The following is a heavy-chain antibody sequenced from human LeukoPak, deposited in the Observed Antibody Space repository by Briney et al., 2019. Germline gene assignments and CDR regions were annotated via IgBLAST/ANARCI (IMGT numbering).Heavy chain of an antibody. D-gene: IGHD3-22*01. CDR1: GFTFSSYW. CDR3: ARGSLGIDSSGYYCVYAFDI. CDR2: IKQDGSEK. Sequence: PGGSLRLSCAASGFTFSSYWMSWVRQAPGKGLEWVANIKQDGSEKYYVDSVKGRFTISRDNAKNSLYLQMNSLRAEDTAVYYCARGSLGIDSSGYYCVYAFDIWGQGTMVTVSS. J-gene: IGHJ3*02. V-gene: IGHV3-7*01.